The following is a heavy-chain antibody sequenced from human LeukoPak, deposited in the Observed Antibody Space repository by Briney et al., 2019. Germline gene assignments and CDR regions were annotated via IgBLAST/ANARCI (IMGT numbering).Heavy chain of an antibody. Sequence: AXVKVSXXASGYTFTSYYMHWVRQAPGQGLEWMGIINPSGGSTSYAQKFQGRVTMTRDMSTSTVYMELSSLRSEDTAVYYCAXXXXXSSGWSNFDYWGQGTLVTVSS. V-gene: IGHV1-46*01. CDR2: INPSGGST. J-gene: IGHJ4*02. D-gene: IGHD6-19*01. CDR1: GYTFTSYY. CDR3: AXXXXXSSGWSNFDY.